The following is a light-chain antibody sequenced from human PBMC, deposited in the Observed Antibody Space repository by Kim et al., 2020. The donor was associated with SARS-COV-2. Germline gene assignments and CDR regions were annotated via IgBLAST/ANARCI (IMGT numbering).Light chain of an antibody. J-gene: IGLJ3*02. CDR2: EVS. Sequence: GQSVTISCTGTSSDVGGYDYVSWYQQHPGKAPKLMIYEVSKRPSGVPDRFSGSKSGNTASLTVSGLQAEDEADYYCNSYVGSNKGVFGGGTQLTVL. CDR1: SSDVGGYDY. V-gene: IGLV2-8*01. CDR3: NSYVGSNKGV.